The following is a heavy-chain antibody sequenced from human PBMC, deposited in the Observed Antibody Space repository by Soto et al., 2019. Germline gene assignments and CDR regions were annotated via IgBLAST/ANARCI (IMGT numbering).Heavy chain of an antibody. CDR2: ISAYNGNT. Sequence: ASVKVSCKASGYTFTSYGISWVRQAPGQGLEWMGWISAYNGNTNYAQKLQGRVTMTTDTSTSTAYMELRSLRSDDTAVYYCAVQHYDFWSGYGDPLYFYYGMDVWGQGTTVTVYS. CDR3: AVQHYDFWSGYGDPLYFYYGMDV. CDR1: GYTFTSYG. V-gene: IGHV1-18*01. D-gene: IGHD3-3*01. J-gene: IGHJ6*02.